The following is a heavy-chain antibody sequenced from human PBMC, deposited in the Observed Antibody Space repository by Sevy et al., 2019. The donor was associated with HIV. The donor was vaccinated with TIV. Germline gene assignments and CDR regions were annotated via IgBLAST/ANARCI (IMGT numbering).Heavy chain of an antibody. CDR1: GYSFTSYW. D-gene: IGHD1-1*01. CDR2: IYPGDSDV. J-gene: IGHJ6*02. CDR3: ARATSGTAPHYSYYTMDV. Sequence: KSGESLKISCKGSGYSFTSYWIGWVRQMPGKGLEWMGIIYPGDSDVRYNPSLQGQVTISVDKSISTAYLQWSSLKASDTAMYYCARATSGTAPHYSYYTMDVWGQGTTVTVSS. V-gene: IGHV5-51*01.